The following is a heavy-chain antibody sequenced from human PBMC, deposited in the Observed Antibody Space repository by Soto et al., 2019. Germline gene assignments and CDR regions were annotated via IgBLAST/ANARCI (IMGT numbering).Heavy chain of an antibody. V-gene: IGHV1-3*01. J-gene: IGHJ3*02. CDR1: GYTFTSYA. CDR3: ARDPPLVGDYLRLVFYI. D-gene: IGHD4-17*01. Sequence: GASVKVSCKASGYTFTSYAMHWVRQAPGQRLEWMGWINAGNGNTKYSQKFQGRVTITRDTSASTAYMELSSLRSEDTAVYYCARDPPLVGDYLRLVFYIWGQGTMVTGSS. CDR2: INAGNGNT.